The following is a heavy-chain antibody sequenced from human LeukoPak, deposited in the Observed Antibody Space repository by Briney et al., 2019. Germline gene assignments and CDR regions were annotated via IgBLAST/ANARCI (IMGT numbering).Heavy chain of an antibody. Sequence: SETLSLTCTVSGGSISRYSWNWVRQPPGKGLEWIGYIYHCGSTNYNPSLKSRVTISLDTSKDHFSLSLRSVTAADTAIYYCARQHDSGWAGFGYWGPGIPVTVSS. CDR2: IYHCGST. CDR3: ARQHDSGWAGFGY. CDR1: GGSISRYS. J-gene: IGHJ4*02. D-gene: IGHD6-19*01. V-gene: IGHV4-59*08.